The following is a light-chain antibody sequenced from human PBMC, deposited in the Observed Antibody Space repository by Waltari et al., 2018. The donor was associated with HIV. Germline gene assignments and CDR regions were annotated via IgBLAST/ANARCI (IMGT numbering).Light chain of an antibody. CDR1: SSNIGSNP. J-gene: IGLJ3*02. CDR3: ATWGDSLNAGV. V-gene: IGLV1-44*01. Sequence: QSVLNQSPSASGTPGQRVIISCSGSSSNIGSNPVTWYQQFPGTAPKLLSYSDGQRPAECPEGFACSKSATAASLASTGLRSGDEAYYYCATWGDSLNAGVFGGGTKLTVL. CDR2: SDG.